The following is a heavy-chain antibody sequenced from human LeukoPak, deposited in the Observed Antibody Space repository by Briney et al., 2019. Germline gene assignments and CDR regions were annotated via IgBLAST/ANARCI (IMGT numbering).Heavy chain of an antibody. V-gene: IGHV3-7*01. D-gene: IGHD2-21*02. Sequence: GGSLRLSCAASGFTFSSYWMSWVRQAPGKGLEWVANVKQDGSEKYYVDSVKGRFTISRDNAKNSLYLQMNSLRAEDTAVYYCARGGLTYCGGDCYSEVDYWGQGTLVTVSS. J-gene: IGHJ4*02. CDR3: ARGGLTYCGGDCYSEVDY. CDR1: GFTFSSYW. CDR2: VKQDGSEK.